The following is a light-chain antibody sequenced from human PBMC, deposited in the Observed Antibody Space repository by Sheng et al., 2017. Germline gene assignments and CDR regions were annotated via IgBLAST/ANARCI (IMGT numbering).Light chain of an antibody. CDR2: EGS. CDR3: QSYDSRVRGSV. CDR1: SSDVGSYNL. Sequence: QSALTQPASVSGSPGQSITISCTGTSSDVGSYNLVSWYQQHPGKAPKLMIYEGSKRPSGVSNRFSGSKSGNTASLTISGLQAEDEADYYCQSYDSRVRGSVFGGGTKLTVL. V-gene: IGLV2-23*01. J-gene: IGLJ3*02.